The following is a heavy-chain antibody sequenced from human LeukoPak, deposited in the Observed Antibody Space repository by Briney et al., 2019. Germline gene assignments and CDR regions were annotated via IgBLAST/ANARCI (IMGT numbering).Heavy chain of an antibody. V-gene: IGHV5-51*01. D-gene: IGHD3-3*01. J-gene: IGHJ4*02. CDR3: ARSLLRFLEWPALDY. CDR1: VFSFTNYW. CDR2: IYPGDSDT. Sequence: GESLKISCKTSVFSFTNYWIAWVRQMPGKGLEWMGIIYPGDSDTRYSPSFQGQVTISADKSISTAYLQWSSLKASDTAMYYCARSLLRFLEWPALDYWGQGTLVTVSS.